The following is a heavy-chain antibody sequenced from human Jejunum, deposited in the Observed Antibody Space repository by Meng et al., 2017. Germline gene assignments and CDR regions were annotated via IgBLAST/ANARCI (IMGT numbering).Heavy chain of an antibody. Sequence: ASVKVSRKASGYTFNGYYIYWVRQAPGQGLEWMGRISPKSGATRYAQTFQGRVTLTSDTSISTAYMELTKLKSDDTAVYFCARGEPEYYYDGSGYSGFDNWGQGTLVTVSS. CDR2: ISPKSGAT. J-gene: IGHJ4*02. CDR1: GYTFNGYY. V-gene: IGHV1-2*06. CDR3: ARGEPEYYYDGSGYSGFDN. D-gene: IGHD3-22*01.